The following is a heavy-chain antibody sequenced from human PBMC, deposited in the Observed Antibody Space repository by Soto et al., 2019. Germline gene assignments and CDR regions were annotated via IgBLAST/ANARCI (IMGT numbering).Heavy chain of an antibody. J-gene: IGHJ4*02. CDR2: IIPIFGTA. D-gene: IGHD3-22*01. Sequence: ASVKVSGKASGGTFSSYAISWVRQAPGQGLEWMGGIIPIFGTANYAQKFQGRVTITADESTSTAYMELSSLRSEDTAVYYCARGTGGYDSSGYYGGYWGQGTLVTVSS. CDR3: ARGTGGYDSSGYYGGY. V-gene: IGHV1-69*13. CDR1: GGTFSSYA.